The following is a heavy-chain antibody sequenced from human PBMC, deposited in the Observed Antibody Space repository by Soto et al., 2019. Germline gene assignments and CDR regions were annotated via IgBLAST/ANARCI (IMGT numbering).Heavy chain of an antibody. Sequence: QVQLVQSGAEVKRPGSSVKVSCKASGDTFTFYSINWVRQAPGLGLEWMGRINPILSMSNYAQRFQGRVTMTADKSTSTAYMELSSLRSADTGIYYCARSYGSGYLAVAYWGQGALVTVSS. CDR3: ARSYGSGYLAVAY. CDR1: GDTFTFYS. D-gene: IGHD3-10*01. CDR2: INPILSMS. V-gene: IGHV1-69*02. J-gene: IGHJ4*02.